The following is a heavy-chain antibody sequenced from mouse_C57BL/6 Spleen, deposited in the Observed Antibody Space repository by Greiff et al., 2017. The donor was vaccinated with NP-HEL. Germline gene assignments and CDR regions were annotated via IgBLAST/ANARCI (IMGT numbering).Heavy chain of an antibody. Sequence: VQLQQSGAELVRPGASVKLSCTASGFNIKDDYMHWVKQRPEQGLEWIGWIDPENGDTEYASKFQGKATITADTSSNTADLQLSSLTSEDTAVYYCTTTDYDGSSYEAYWGQGTLVTVSA. CDR3: TTTDYDGSSYEAY. J-gene: IGHJ3*01. V-gene: IGHV14-4*01. CDR2: IDPENGDT. CDR1: GFNIKDDY. D-gene: IGHD1-1*01.